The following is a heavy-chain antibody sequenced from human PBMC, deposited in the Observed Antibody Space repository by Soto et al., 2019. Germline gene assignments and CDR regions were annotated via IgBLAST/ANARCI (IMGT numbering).Heavy chain of an antibody. V-gene: IGHV4-61*01. CDR3: ARIGDSDTYYRADT. CDR1: GGSVNIGSFY. D-gene: IGHD1-26*01. Sequence: QVQLQESGPGLVKPSETLSLTCTVSGGSVNIGSFYWSWIRQPPGKGLEWIGHMYYTGSTNYNPPLKRRVTISSGTSKNQFSLKVNSMTAADTAVYYCARIGDSDTYYRADTWGQGTLVTVSS. CDR2: MYYTGST. J-gene: IGHJ5*02.